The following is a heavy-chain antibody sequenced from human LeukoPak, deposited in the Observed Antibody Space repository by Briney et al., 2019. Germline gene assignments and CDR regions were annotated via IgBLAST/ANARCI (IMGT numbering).Heavy chain of an antibody. Sequence: GESLKISCKGSAYYFASYWISWVRQMPGKGLEWMGRIDPSDSYTNYSPSFQGHVTISADKSINTAYLQWSSLKASDTAMYYCARHRIPNYDIFGVVLDYWGQGTLVNVSS. CDR2: IDPSDSYT. J-gene: IGHJ4*02. CDR1: AYYFASYW. V-gene: IGHV5-10-1*01. D-gene: IGHD3-9*01. CDR3: ARHRIPNYDIFGVVLDY.